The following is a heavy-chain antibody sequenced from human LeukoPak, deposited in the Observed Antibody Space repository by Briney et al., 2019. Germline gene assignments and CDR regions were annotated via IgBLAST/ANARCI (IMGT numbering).Heavy chain of an antibody. J-gene: IGHJ4*02. V-gene: IGHV6-1*01. Sequence: SQTLSLTCAISGDSVSSNSAAWNWIRQSPLRGLEWLGRTYYRSKWYNDYAVSVKSRITVTPDTSKNQFSLQLNSVTPEDTAIYYCAGADTNGLSANFDSWGQGTLVTVSS. D-gene: IGHD5-24*01. CDR3: AGADTNGLSANFDS. CDR1: GDSVSSNSAA. CDR2: TYYRSKWYN.